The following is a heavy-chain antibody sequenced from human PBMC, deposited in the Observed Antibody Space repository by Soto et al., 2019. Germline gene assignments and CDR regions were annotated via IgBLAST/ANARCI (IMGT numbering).Heavy chain of an antibody. Sequence: QAQLVQSGAEVKKPGASVKVSCKASGFSFTSYGFSWVRQAPGQGLELMGWISAYSGNAKYEEKSEDRVTMTTGAAMGPVYMEVRSLRSDDTALYYCSIRGSGTIYAAFDIWGQGTMVTVSS. CDR3: SIRGSGTIYAAFDI. CDR2: ISAYSGNA. J-gene: IGHJ3*02. CDR1: GFSFTSYG. D-gene: IGHD1-1*01. V-gene: IGHV1-18*04.